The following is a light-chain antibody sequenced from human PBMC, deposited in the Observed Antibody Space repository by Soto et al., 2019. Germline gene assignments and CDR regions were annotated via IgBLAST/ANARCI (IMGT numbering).Light chain of an antibody. J-gene: IGLJ2*01. CDR2: VNSDGSH. Sequence: QSVLTQSPSASASLGASVKLTCTLISGHNTYAVAWHQQQPEKSPRYLMKVNSDGSHIKGDRTPDRFSGSSSGAERYLTISSLQSEDEADYYCQTWGTDVVFGGGTKVTVL. CDR1: SGHNTYA. V-gene: IGLV4-69*01. CDR3: QTWGTDVV.